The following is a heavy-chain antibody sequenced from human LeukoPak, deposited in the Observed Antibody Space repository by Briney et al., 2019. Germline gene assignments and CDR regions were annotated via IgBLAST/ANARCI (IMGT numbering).Heavy chain of an antibody. Sequence: GESLKIPCKGSGYSFTSYWIGWVRQMPGKGLEWVGIIYPGDSDTRYSPSFQGQVTISADKSISTAYLQWSSPKASDTAMYYCARSISAVVVPAENWFDPWGPGTLVTVSS. J-gene: IGHJ5*02. CDR3: ARSISAVVVPAENWFDP. D-gene: IGHD2-2*01. CDR1: GYSFTSYW. CDR2: IYPGDSDT. V-gene: IGHV5-51*01.